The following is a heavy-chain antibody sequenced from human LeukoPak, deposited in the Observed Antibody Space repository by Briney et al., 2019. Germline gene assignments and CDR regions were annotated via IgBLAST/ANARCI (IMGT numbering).Heavy chain of an antibody. J-gene: IGHJ4*02. Sequence: ASVKVSCKVSGYTLTELSMHWVRQATGKGLEWMGGFDPEDGETIYAQKFQGRVTMTEDTSTDTAYMELSSLRSEDTAVYYCATGGGRVAVAGYFDYWGQGTLVTVSS. CDR1: GYTLTELS. D-gene: IGHD6-19*01. CDR3: ATGGGRVAVAGYFDY. CDR2: FDPEDGET. V-gene: IGHV1-24*01.